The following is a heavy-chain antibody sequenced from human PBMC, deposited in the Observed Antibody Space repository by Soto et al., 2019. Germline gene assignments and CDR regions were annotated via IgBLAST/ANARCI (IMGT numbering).Heavy chain of an antibody. J-gene: IGHJ6*02. CDR2: ISYDGSNK. D-gene: IGHD4-4*01. CDR3: AKDLPTEGLVYYYYGMDV. Sequence: PGGSLRLSCAASGFTFSSYGMHWVRQAPGKGLEWVAVISYDGSNKYYADSVKGRFTISRDNSKNTLYLQMNSLRAEDTAVYYCAKDLPTEGLVYYYYGMDVWGQGTTVTVSS. V-gene: IGHV3-30*18. CDR1: GFTFSSYG.